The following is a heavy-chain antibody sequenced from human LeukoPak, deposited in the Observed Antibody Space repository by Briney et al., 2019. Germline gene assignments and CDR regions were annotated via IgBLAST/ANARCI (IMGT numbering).Heavy chain of an antibody. D-gene: IGHD1-1*01. CDR1: GFTFSSEW. Sequence: GGSLRLSCAASGFTFSSEWMNWVRQAPGKELEWVAIIKGDGSEEYYVDSVKGRFTISRDNTKNSLYLQMNRLRVKDTALYYCVKGNGFLLGFWGQGTQVTVSS. CDR3: VKGNGFLLGF. CDR2: IKGDGSEE. J-gene: IGHJ4*02. V-gene: IGHV3-7*01.